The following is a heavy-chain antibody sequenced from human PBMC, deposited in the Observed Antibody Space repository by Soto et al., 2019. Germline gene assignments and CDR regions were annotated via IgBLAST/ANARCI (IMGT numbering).Heavy chain of an antibody. Sequence: EVQLVESGGGLVQPGGSLRLSCVAAGFNISANWMSWVRQAPGKGLEWVANIKQDGGEKDYVDSVKCRFSISRDHADNSLFLQINSLRADDTTVYYCARGEGWADYWGQGTLVTVSS. CDR3: ARGEGWADY. J-gene: IGHJ4*02. CDR2: IKQDGGEK. V-gene: IGHV3-7*01. CDR1: GFNISANW. D-gene: IGHD6-19*01.